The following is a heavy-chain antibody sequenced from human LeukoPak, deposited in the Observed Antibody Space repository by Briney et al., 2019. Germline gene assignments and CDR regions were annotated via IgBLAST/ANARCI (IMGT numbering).Heavy chain of an antibody. Sequence: NPSETLSLTCTVSGGSISSSSYYWGWIRQPPGKGLEWIGTIYYSGSTYYNPSLKSRVTISLDTPKNQFSLKLSSVTAADTAVYYCASQWLVPFDHWGQGTLVTVSS. V-gene: IGHV4-39*07. CDR2: IYYSGST. J-gene: IGHJ4*02. CDR3: ASQWLVPFDH. CDR1: GGSISSSSYY. D-gene: IGHD6-19*01.